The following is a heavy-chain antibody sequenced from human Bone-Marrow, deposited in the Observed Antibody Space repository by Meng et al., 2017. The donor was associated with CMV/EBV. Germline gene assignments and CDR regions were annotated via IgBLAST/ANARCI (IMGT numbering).Heavy chain of an antibody. D-gene: IGHD1-1*01. CDR3: ARDANPQGAPRPHWYFDL. J-gene: IGHJ2*01. Sequence: GSLRLSCTVSGDSISSGVYYWGWIRQPPGKGLEWIGTIYYRGITYHNPSLKSRLTISVDTSKNQFSLKLTSLTAADTAVYYCARDANPQGAPRPHWYFDLWGRGTLVTVSS. V-gene: IGHV4-39*07. CDR1: GDSISSGVYY. CDR2: IYYRGIT.